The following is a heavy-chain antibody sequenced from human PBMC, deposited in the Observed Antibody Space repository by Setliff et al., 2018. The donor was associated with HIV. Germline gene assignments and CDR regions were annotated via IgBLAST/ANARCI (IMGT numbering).Heavy chain of an antibody. CDR3: ARLGYYNFWSGYWTDY. Sequence: SETLSLTCTVSGGSIRATSYYWGWIRQPPGKGLEWIGSIYYSGSTKYNPSLKSRVTISLDMSKNQFSPKLNSVTAADTATYYCARLGYYNFWSGYWTDYWGHGTLVTVSS. D-gene: IGHD3-3*01. V-gene: IGHV4-39*01. J-gene: IGHJ4*01. CDR2: IYYSGST. CDR1: GGSIRATSYY.